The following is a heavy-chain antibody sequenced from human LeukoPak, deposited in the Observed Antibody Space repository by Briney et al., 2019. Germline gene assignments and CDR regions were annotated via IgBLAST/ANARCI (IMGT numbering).Heavy chain of an antibody. CDR3: AREGNYDSLDY. CDR2: INPSGGST. V-gene: IGHV1-46*01. Sequence: GASVKVSCKASGYTFTSYYMHWVRQAPGQGLEWMGIINPSGGSTSYAQKFQGRVTMTRNTSITTAYMELSSLRSEDTAVYYCAREGNYDSLDYWGQGTLVTVSS. J-gene: IGHJ4*02. D-gene: IGHD3-3*01. CDR1: GYTFTSYY.